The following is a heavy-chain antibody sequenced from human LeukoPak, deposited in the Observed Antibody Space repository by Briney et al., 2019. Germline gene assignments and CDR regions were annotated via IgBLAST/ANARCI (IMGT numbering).Heavy chain of an antibody. Sequence: SETLSLTCAVYGGSFSGYYCSWIRQPPGKGLEWIGEINHSGSTNYNPSLKSRVTISVDTSKNQFSLKLSSVTAADTAVYYCARGFGELLYLYWGQGTLVTVSS. D-gene: IGHD3-10*01. CDR2: INHSGST. J-gene: IGHJ4*02. CDR1: GGSFSGYY. CDR3: ARGFGELLYLY. V-gene: IGHV4-34*01.